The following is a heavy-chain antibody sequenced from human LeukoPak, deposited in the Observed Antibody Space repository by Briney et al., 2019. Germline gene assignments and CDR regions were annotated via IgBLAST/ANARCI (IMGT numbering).Heavy chain of an antibody. D-gene: IGHD3-3*01. CDR1: GFTFSSYG. Sequence: GGSLRLSCAVSGFTFSSYGMHWVRQAPGKGLEWVAVIWYDGSNKYYADSVKGRFTISRDNSKNTLYLQMNSLRAEDTAVYYCAREPITIFGVVIQYYFDYWGQGTLVTVSS. CDR2: IWYDGSNK. V-gene: IGHV3-33*01. CDR3: AREPITIFGVVIQYYFDY. J-gene: IGHJ4*02.